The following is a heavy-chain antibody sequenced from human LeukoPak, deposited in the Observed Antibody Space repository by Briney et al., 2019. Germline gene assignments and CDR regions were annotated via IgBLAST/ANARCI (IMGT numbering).Heavy chain of an antibody. CDR2: IYYSGST. CDR1: GGSISSYY. CDR3: ARVGGSHYYDSSGLDY. J-gene: IGHJ4*02. Sequence: PSETLSPTCTVSGGSISSYYWSWIRQPPGKGLEWIGYIYYSGSTNYNPSLKSRVTISVDTSKNQFSLKLSSVTAADTAVYYCARVGGSHYYDSSGLDYWGQGTLVTVSS. D-gene: IGHD3-22*01. V-gene: IGHV4-59*01.